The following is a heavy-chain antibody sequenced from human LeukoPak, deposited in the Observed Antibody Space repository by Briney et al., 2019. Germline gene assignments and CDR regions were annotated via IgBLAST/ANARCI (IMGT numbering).Heavy chain of an antibody. CDR3: ASEAARGSGWDN. CDR1: GRSMINYY. CDR2: IYYSGNT. J-gene: IGHJ4*02. V-gene: IGHV4-59*01. D-gene: IGHD6-25*01. Sequence: PSETLSLTCTVSGRSMINYYWNWIRQPPGKGLEWIGYIYYSGNTNYNPSLKSRITISVDMSKNQFSLNLNSVTAADTAVYYCASEAARGSGWDNWGQGTLVTVSS.